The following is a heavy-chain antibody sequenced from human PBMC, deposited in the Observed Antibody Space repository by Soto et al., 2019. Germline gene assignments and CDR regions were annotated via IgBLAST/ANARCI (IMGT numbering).Heavy chain of an antibody. CDR1: GYTFTSYG. D-gene: IGHD3-22*01. CDR3: ARDESSYYDSSGPSDAFDL. J-gene: IGHJ3*01. Sequence: ASVKVSCKASGYTFTSYGISWVRQAPGQGLEWMGWISACNGNTNYAQKLQGRVTMTTDTSTSTAYMELRSLRSDDTAVYYCARDESSYYDSSGPSDAFDLWGQGTMVTVSS. CDR2: ISACNGNT. V-gene: IGHV1-18*01.